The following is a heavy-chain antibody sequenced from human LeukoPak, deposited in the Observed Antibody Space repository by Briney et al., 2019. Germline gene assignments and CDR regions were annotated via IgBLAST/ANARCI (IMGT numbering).Heavy chain of an antibody. CDR2: INTNTGNP. Sequence: ASVKVSCKASGYTFTSYAMNWVRQAPGQGLEWMGWINTNTGNPTYAQGFTGRFVFSLDTSVSTAYLQISSLKAEDTAVYYCARHGDGYNYAPEVLGYYFDYWGQGTLVTVSS. CDR3: ARHGDGYNYAPEVLGYYFDY. CDR1: GYTFTSYA. J-gene: IGHJ4*02. V-gene: IGHV7-4-1*02. D-gene: IGHD5-24*01.